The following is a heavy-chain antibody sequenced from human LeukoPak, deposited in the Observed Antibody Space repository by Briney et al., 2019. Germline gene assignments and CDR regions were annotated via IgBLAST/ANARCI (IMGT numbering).Heavy chain of an antibody. D-gene: IGHD6-19*01. CDR2: ISGSGGST. CDR1: GFTFSSYA. V-gene: IGHV3-23*01. Sequence: PGGSLRLSCAASGFTFSSYAMSWVRQAPGEGLEWVSAISGSGGSTYYADSVKGRFTISRDNSKNTLYLQMNSLRAEDTAVYYCAKSHPIAVAGTGMDYWGQGTLVTVSS. CDR3: AKSHPIAVAGTGMDY. J-gene: IGHJ4*02.